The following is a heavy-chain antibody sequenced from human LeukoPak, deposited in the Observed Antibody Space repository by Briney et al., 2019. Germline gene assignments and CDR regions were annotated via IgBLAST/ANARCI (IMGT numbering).Heavy chain of an antibody. CDR1: GFTFSSYG. CDR2: ISYDGSNK. Sequence: GGSLRLSCAASGFTFSSYGMHWVRQAPGKGLEWVAVISYDGSNKYYADSVKGRFTISRDNSKNTLYLQMNSLRAEDTAVYYCARVWIAADYYGMDVWGQGTTVTVSS. J-gene: IGHJ6*02. D-gene: IGHD6-25*01. V-gene: IGHV3-30*19. CDR3: ARVWIAADYYGMDV.